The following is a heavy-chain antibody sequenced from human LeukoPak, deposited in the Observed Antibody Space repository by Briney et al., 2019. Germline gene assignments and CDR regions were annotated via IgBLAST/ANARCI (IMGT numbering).Heavy chain of an antibody. CDR1: GGSISNYY. D-gene: IGHD3-22*01. CDR3: ARGRGDSKGTSFHY. V-gene: IGHV4-59*01. CDR2: IDYIGST. Sequence: SETLSLTCTVSGGSISNYYWSWIRQPPGKGLEWIGYIDYIGSTTYNPSLKSRVTVSIDTSKNQFSLRLSSVTAADTAVYYCARGRGDSKGTSFHYWGQGTLVTVSA. J-gene: IGHJ4*02.